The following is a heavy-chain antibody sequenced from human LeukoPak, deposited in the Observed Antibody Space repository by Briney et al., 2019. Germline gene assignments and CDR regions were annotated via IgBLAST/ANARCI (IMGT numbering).Heavy chain of an antibody. Sequence: GGSLRLSCAASGFTFSSSGMHWVRQAPGKGLEWVAVIWYDGGNKYYADSVKGRFTISRDNSKNTLYLQMNSLRAEDTAVYYCARVSPRAAANDYWGQGTLVTVSS. CDR1: GFTFSSSG. D-gene: IGHD6-13*01. J-gene: IGHJ4*02. CDR3: ARVSPRAAANDY. CDR2: IWYDGGNK. V-gene: IGHV3-33*01.